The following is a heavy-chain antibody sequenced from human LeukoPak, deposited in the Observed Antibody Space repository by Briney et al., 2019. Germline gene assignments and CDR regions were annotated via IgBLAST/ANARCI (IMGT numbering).Heavy chain of an antibody. J-gene: IGHJ5*02. CDR1: GFAVSNNY. D-gene: IGHD6-19*01. CDR3: ASTEQWLGLSWFDP. Sequence: PGGSLRLSCAASGFAVSNNYISWVRQAPGEGLEWVAVIYSGGSAYYADSVKGRFTISRDNSKNTVYLEMNSLRAEDTAMYYCASTEQWLGLSWFDPWGPGTLVTVSS. CDR2: IYSGGSA. V-gene: IGHV3-53*01.